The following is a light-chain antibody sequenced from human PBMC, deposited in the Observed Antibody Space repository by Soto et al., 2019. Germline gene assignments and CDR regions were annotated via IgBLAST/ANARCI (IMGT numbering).Light chain of an antibody. J-gene: IGKJ5*01. V-gene: IGKV4-1*01. CDR1: QSVLYSSNNKNY. CDR3: QQYYNTLSIT. Sequence: DIVMTQSPDSLAVSLGERATINCKSSQSVLYSSNNKNYLAWYQQKPGQPPKLLIYWASTRESGVPDRFSGSGSGTDFTLTISSLQAEDVAVYYCQQYYNTLSITFGQGTRLEIK. CDR2: WAS.